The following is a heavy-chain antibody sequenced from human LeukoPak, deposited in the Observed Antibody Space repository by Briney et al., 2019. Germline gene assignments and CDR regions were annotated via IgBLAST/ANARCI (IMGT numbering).Heavy chain of an antibody. CDR1: GGSISSGGYY. V-gene: IGHV4-31*03. CDR2: IYYSGST. Sequence: PSETLSLTCTVSGGSISSGGYYWSWIRQHPGKGLEWIGHIYYSGSTYYNPSLKSRVTISVDTSKNQFSLKLSSVTAADTAVYYCARPSIAAADYGMDVWGQGTTVTVSS. J-gene: IGHJ6*02. CDR3: ARPSIAAADYGMDV. D-gene: IGHD6-13*01.